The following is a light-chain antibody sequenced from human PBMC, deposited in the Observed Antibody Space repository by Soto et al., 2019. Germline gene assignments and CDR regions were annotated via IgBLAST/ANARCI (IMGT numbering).Light chain of an antibody. CDR1: QSVGNN. Sequence: EIVLTQSPATLSLSPGEIAKLSFISSQSVGNNLAWYQQTPGQAPGLLIYEASTRATGIPARFSGSGSGTDFTLTISSLEPEDFAVYYCQQHANWPLNCGGGTKGDI. V-gene: IGKV3-11*01. J-gene: IGKJ4*01. CDR3: QQHANWPLN. CDR2: EAS.